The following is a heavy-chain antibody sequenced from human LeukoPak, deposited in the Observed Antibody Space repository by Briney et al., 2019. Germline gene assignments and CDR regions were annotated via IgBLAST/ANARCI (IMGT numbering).Heavy chain of an antibody. D-gene: IGHD1-26*01. J-gene: IGHJ4*02. CDR3: AKVVGATTRGYFDY. CDR1: GFTFSSYA. V-gene: IGHV3-23*01. Sequence: GGSLRLSCAASGFTFSSYAMSWVRQAPGKGLEWVSTISGSGGSTYYADSVKRRFTISRDNSKNTLYLQMNSLRAEDTAVYYCAKVVGATTRGYFDYWGQGTLVTVSS. CDR2: ISGSGGST.